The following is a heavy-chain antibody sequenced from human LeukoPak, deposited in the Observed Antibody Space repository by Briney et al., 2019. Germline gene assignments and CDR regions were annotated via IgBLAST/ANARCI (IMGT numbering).Heavy chain of an antibody. V-gene: IGHV3-21*01. CDR1: GFTFSSYS. CDR2: ISSSSSYI. J-gene: IGHJ4*02. CDR3: ARDIAVAGDDY. D-gene: IGHD6-19*01. Sequence: GGSLRLSCAASGFTFSSYSMNWVRQAPGKGLEWVSSISSSSSYIYYADSVKGQFTISRDNAKNSLYLQMNSLRAEDTAVYYCARDIAVAGDDYWGQGTLVTVSS.